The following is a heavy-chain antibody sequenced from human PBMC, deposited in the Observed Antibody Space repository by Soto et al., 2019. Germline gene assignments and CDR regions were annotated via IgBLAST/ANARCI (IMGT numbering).Heavy chain of an antibody. Sequence: NHSATMYTTFAVYVWSLSGHSWTWIRQSPGKGLEWIGDINHSGRVNYSPSLKSRVTISLDTSKNQFSLTLSAVTAADTAMYYCSTRAYDTNGYYRFGPWGQGTLVTVSS. J-gene: IGHJ5*01. V-gene: IGHV4-34*01. D-gene: IGHD3-22*01. CDR1: VWSLSGHS. CDR2: INHSGRV. CDR3: STRAYDTNGYYRFGP.